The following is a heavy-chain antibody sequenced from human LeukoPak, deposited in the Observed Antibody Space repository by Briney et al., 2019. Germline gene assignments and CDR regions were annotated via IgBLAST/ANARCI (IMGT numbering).Heavy chain of an antibody. V-gene: IGHV3-23*01. CDR1: GFTFSSYA. J-gene: IGHJ4*02. CDR3: AKKRTCYFDY. CDR2: ISGSGGST. Sequence: PGGSLRLSRAASGFTFSSYATSWVRQAPGKGLEWVSAISGSGGSTYYADSVKGRFTISRDNSKNTLYLQMNSLRAEDTAVYYCAKKRTCYFDYWGQGTLVTVSS.